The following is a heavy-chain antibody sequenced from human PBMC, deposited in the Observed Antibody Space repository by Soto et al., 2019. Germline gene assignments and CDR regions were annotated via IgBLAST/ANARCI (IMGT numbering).Heavy chain of an antibody. CDR1: GYTFTSYY. D-gene: IGHD3-22*01. CDR2: INPSGGST. V-gene: IGHV1-46*03. Sequence: QVQLVQSGAEVKKPGASVKVSCKASGYTFTSYYMHWVRQAPGQGLEWMGIINPSGGSTSYAQEFQGSSTTTRDTSTITVDMVLSRLRSEETAVYDCARADYDGSGYYGSSPFYWGQGTLVTVSS. CDR3: ARADYDGSGYYGSSPFY. J-gene: IGHJ4*02.